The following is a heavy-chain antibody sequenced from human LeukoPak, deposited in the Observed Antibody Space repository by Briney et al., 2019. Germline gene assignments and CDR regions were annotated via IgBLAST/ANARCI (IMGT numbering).Heavy chain of an antibody. J-gene: IGHJ4*02. Sequence: ASVKVSCKASGGTFSSYTISWVRQAPGQGLEWMGRIIPILGIANYAQKFQGRVTITADKSTSTAYMELSSLRSDDTAVYYCARANGSGSYYPFDYWGQGTLVTVSS. CDR3: ARANGSGSYYPFDY. CDR1: GGTFSSYT. V-gene: IGHV1-69*02. CDR2: IIPILGIA. D-gene: IGHD3-10*01.